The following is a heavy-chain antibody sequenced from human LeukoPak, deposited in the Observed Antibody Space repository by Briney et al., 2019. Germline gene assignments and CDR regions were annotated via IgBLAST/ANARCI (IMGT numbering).Heavy chain of an antibody. Sequence: GASVKVSCKASGYTFTSYYMHWVRQAPGQGREWMGIINPSGGSTRYAQKFQGRVTVTRDTSTSTVYMELSSLRSEDTAVYYCARDRRILYYYYYGMDVWGQGTTVTVSS. D-gene: IGHD2-15*01. J-gene: IGHJ6*02. CDR2: INPSGGST. CDR1: GYTFTSYY. CDR3: ARDRRILYYYYYGMDV. V-gene: IGHV1-46*01.